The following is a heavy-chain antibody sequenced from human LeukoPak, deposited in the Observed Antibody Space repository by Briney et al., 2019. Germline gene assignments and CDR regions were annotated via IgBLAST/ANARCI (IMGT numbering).Heavy chain of an antibody. D-gene: IGHD3-16*02. Sequence: GGSLRLSCAASGFTFSSYSMNWVRQAPGKGLEWVSYISSSSSTIYYADSVKGRFTISRDNAKNSLYLQMNSLRAEDTAVYCCATELSFYMDVWGKGTTVTVSS. V-gene: IGHV3-48*01. CDR3: ATELSFYMDV. CDR2: ISSSSSTI. J-gene: IGHJ6*03. CDR1: GFTFSSYS.